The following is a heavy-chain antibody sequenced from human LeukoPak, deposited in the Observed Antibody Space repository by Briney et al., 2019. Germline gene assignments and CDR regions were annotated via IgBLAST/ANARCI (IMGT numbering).Heavy chain of an antibody. V-gene: IGHV4-39*07. CDR1: GGSINSSTYY. CDR3: AGVPKADYYYYGMDV. CDR2: ISYSGST. J-gene: IGHJ6*02. Sequence: KPSETLSLTCTVSGGSINSSTYYWGWIRQPPGKGLEWIGSISYSGSTYYNPSLKSRVTISVDTSKTQFSLKLSSVTAADTAVYYCAGVPKADYYYYGMDVWGQGTTVTVSS.